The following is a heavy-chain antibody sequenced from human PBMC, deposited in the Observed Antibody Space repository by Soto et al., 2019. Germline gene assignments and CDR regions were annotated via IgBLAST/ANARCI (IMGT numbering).Heavy chain of an antibody. V-gene: IGHV3-48*02. CDR3: ARDSSGRQYYGMDV. CDR2: ITTTSSTM. CDR1: GFIFSDYS. J-gene: IGHJ6*02. D-gene: IGHD3-22*01. Sequence: GGSLRLSCTPSGFIFSDYSMNWVRQAPGKGLEWISYITTTSSTMYYADSVKGRFTISRDNAKSSLYLQMNSLRDEDTAVYYCARDSSGRQYYGMDVWGQGTTVTVS.